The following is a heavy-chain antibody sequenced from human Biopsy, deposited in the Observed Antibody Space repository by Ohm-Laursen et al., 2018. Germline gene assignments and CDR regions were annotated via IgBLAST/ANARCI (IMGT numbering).Heavy chain of an antibody. CDR3: AKHGSGWTGDDALHI. CDR1: GGSISGSS. V-gene: IGHV4-59*08. CDR2: ISYSGST. Sequence: GTLSLTCTVSGGSISGSSWSWIRQAPGRGLEWVGYISYSGSTSNNPSLKSRITISVDTSKNQISLKVTSVTAAGTAVYYCAKHGSGWTGDDALHIWGQGTMVTVSS. D-gene: IGHD6-19*01. J-gene: IGHJ3*02.